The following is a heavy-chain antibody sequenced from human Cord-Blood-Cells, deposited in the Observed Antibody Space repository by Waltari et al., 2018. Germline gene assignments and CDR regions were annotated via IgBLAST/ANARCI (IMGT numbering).Heavy chain of an antibody. CDR3: ARDPSPLPDYYYYMDV. CDR1: GGTFSSYA. J-gene: IGHJ6*03. CDR2: IIPIFGTA. Sequence: QVQLVQSGAEVKKPGSSVKVSCKASGGTFSSYAISWVRQAPGQGLEWMGGIIPIFGTANYAQKVQGRGTITADESTSTAYMELSSLRSEDTAVYYCARDPSPLPDYYYYMDVWGKGTTVTVSS. V-gene: IGHV1-69*01. D-gene: IGHD6-6*01.